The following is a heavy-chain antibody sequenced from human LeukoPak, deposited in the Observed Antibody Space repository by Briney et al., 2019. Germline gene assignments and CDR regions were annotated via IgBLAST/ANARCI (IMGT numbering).Heavy chain of an antibody. CDR1: GFTFRSYE. D-gene: IGHD3-22*01. CDR3: ARANYDRSTYYYFDY. J-gene: IGHJ4*02. Sequence: PGGSLRLSCAASGFTFRSYEMHWGRQAPGKGLAWVSYISSSGSIIYYADSVRGRFTISRDNAKNSLFLQMNSLRAEDTAVYYCARANYDRSTYYYFDYWGQGTLVTVSS. V-gene: IGHV3-48*03. CDR2: ISSSGSII.